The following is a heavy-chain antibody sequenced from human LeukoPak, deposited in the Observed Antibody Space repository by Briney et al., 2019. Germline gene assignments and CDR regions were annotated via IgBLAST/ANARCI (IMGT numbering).Heavy chain of an antibody. CDR2: IKQDGSEK. J-gene: IGHJ4*02. Sequence: GGSLRLSCAASGFSFSTYWMSWVRQAPGKGLELVANIKQDGSEKDYVDSVKGRFTISRDNAKNSLYLQMSSLRAEDTAVYYCATYSGAHHKTFDDWGQGTLVTVSS. D-gene: IGHD1-26*01. CDR1: GFSFSTYW. V-gene: IGHV3-7*03. CDR3: ATYSGAHHKTFDD.